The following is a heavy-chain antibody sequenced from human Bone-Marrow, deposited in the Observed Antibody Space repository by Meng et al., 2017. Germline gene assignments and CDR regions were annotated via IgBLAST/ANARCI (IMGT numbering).Heavy chain of an antibody. CDR2: TYVGGST. D-gene: IGHD4-17*01. V-gene: IGHV4-4*07. Sequence: SETLSLTCSVSGDSISNYYWNWLRQPAGKSLEWIGRTYVGGSTDYNPSLRGRVTVSVDKSKNQISLRLASVTAADTAVYFCARGSAGDYYFDSWGQGTLVTVSS. CDR3: ARGSAGDYYFDS. J-gene: IGHJ4*02. CDR1: GDSISNYY.